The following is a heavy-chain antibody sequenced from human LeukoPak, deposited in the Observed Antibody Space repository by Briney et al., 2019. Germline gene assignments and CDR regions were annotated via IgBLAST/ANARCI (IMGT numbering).Heavy chain of an antibody. CDR2: LYTSGDT. CDR1: GDSISGYY. Sequence: SETLSLTCTVSGDSISGYYWSWIRQPAGEGLEWIGRLYTSGDTNYNPSLKSRITMSFDTSRNQFSLKLTSVTAADTAVYYCARGGIAVAGCYYFYYMDVWGKGTTVTVSS. CDR3: ARGGIAVAGCYYFYYMDV. V-gene: IGHV4-4*07. D-gene: IGHD6-19*01. J-gene: IGHJ6*03.